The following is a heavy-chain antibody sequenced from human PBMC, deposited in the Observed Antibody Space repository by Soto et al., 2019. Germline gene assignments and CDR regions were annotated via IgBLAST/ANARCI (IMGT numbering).Heavy chain of an antibody. J-gene: IGHJ5*02. D-gene: IGHD2-8*01. V-gene: IGHV4-59*01. Sequence: SETLSLTCTVSGGSISSYYWSWIRQPPGKGLEWIGYIYYSGSTNYKPSLKSRVTISVDTSKNQFYLKLSSVTAADTDVYYCAGQRGYCTNGVCWWSWFDPWGQGTLVNVSS. CDR2: IYYSGST. CDR3: AGQRGYCTNGVCWWSWFDP. CDR1: GGSISSYY.